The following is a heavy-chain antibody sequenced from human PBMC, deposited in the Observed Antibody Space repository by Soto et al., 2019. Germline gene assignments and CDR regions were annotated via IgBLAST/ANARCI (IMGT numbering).Heavy chain of an antibody. CDR3: AKSLAAIVTDEYYQR. V-gene: IGHV3-23*01. Sequence: LILSCAASGLTFSSYAMSWVRKARWKGLSRVSAISGSGGSTYYADSVQGRFTISRDNSQHTLYLQINSLRAEDTAVYYCAKSLAAIVTDEYYQRCGQGTLVIVSS. J-gene: IGHJ1*01. D-gene: IGHD5-18*01. CDR1: GLTFSSYA. CDR2: ISGSGGST.